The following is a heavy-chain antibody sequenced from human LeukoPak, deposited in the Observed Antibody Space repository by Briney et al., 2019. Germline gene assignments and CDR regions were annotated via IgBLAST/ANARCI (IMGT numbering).Heavy chain of an antibody. CDR1: GGSISSSSYY. CDR2: IYYSGST. V-gene: IGHV4-39*07. CDR3: AGYIAVAGSY. Sequence: SETLSLTCTVSGGSISSSSYYWGWIRQPPGKGLEWIGSIYYSGSTYYNPSLKSRVTISVDTSKNQFSLKLSSVTAADTAVYYCAGYIAVAGSYWGQGTLVTVSS. J-gene: IGHJ4*02. D-gene: IGHD6-19*01.